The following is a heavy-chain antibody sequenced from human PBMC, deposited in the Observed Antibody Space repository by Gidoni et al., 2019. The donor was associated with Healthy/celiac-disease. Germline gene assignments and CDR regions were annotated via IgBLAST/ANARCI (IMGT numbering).Heavy chain of an antibody. CDR3: ARAHSRYGDKQWNFDY. J-gene: IGHJ4*02. Sequence: EVQLVESGGGLVKPGGSLRLSCAASGFTFSSYSMNWVRQAPGKGLEWVSSISSSSSYIYYADSVKGRFTISRDNAKNSLYLQMNSLRAEDTAVYYCARAHSRYGDKQWNFDYWGQGTLVTVSS. D-gene: IGHD2-21*02. CDR2: ISSSSSYI. V-gene: IGHV3-21*01. CDR1: GFTFSSYS.